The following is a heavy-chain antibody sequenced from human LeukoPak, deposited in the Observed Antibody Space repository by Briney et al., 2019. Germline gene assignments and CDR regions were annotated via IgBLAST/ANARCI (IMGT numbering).Heavy chain of an antibody. Sequence: ASVKVSCKASGYTFTSYYMHWVRQAPGQGLEWMGIINPSGGSTSYAQKFQGRVTMTRDTSTSTVYMELSSLRSEDTAVYYCARGEVYDSSGYYVPSGYWGQGTLVTVSS. V-gene: IGHV1-46*01. CDR3: ARGEVYDSSGYYVPSGY. J-gene: IGHJ4*02. CDR2: INPSGGST. CDR1: GYTFTSYY. D-gene: IGHD3-22*01.